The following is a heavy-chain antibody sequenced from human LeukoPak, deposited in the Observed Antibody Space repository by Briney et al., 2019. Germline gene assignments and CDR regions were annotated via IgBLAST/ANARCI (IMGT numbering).Heavy chain of an antibody. J-gene: IGHJ4*02. V-gene: IGHV3-23*01. Sequence: GGSLRLSCAASGFTFSSYAMSWVRQAPGKGLEWVSAISGSGGSTYYADSVKGRFTISRDNVKNSLYLQMNSLRAEDTAVYYCARELSPYYYDSSGYYSVLAYWGQGTLVTVSS. CDR3: ARELSPYYYDSSGYYSVLAY. CDR1: GFTFSSYA. CDR2: ISGSGGST. D-gene: IGHD3-22*01.